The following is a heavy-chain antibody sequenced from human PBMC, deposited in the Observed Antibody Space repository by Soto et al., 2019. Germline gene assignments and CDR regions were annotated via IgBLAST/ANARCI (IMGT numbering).Heavy chain of an antibody. CDR1: GDSISTFY. V-gene: IGHV4-59*01. D-gene: IGHD3-22*01. Sequence: SETLSLTCTVSGDSISTFYWGWMRQSPGKELEWIGYVYYTGSTNYNPSLKSRVTISVDRSKNQFSLKLTSANAADTAVYYCARGRTVRNDAGDSSDYFYCFDYWGQGTQVTVSS. J-gene: IGHJ4*02. CDR3: ARGRTVRNDAGDSSDYFYCFDY. CDR2: VYYTGST.